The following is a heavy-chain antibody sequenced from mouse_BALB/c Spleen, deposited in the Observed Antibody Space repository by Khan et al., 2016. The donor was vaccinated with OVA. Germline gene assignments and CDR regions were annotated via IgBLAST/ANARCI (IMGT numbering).Heavy chain of an antibody. Sequence: QIQLVQSGPELKKPGETVRISCKASGYTFTNFGMNWVRQTPGKGLEWMGWINTYTGEPSYTDDFKGRFAFSLETSASTAFLQINNLENEDTATYFCARPPYFSYSLDYWGQGTSVTVSS. CDR1: GYTFTNFG. CDR3: ARPPYFSYSLDY. D-gene: IGHD2-10*01. CDR2: INTYTGEP. V-gene: IGHV9-3-1*01. J-gene: IGHJ4*01.